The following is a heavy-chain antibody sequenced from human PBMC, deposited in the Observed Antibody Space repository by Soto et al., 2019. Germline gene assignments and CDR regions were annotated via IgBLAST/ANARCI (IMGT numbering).Heavy chain of an antibody. Sequence: PGGSLRLSCAASGFTFSSYAMHWVRQAPGKGLEWVAVISYDGSNKYYADSVKGRFTISRDNSKNTLYPQMNSLRAEDTAVYYCARGVIRDGYNAFDHGEYYYYGMDGWGQGTTVTVS. CDR3: ARGVIRDGYNAFDHGEYYYYGMDG. V-gene: IGHV3-30-3*01. D-gene: IGHD5-12*01. J-gene: IGHJ6*02. CDR2: ISYDGSNK. CDR1: GFTFSSYA.